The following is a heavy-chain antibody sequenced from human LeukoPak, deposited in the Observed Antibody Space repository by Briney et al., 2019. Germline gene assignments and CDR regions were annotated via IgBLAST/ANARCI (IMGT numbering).Heavy chain of an antibody. CDR1: TGSVSSGSYY. V-gene: IGHV4-61*01. D-gene: IGHD3-22*01. CDR3: AGAPRVTMIIVTPGAFDM. Sequence: PSETLSLTCTVSTGSVSSGSYYWSWIRQPPGKGLEWIEYMYYNGSTNYNPSLKSRVTISVDTSKKRVSLKLSSVTAADTAMYYCAGAPRVTMIIVTPGAFDMWGQGTMVTLPS. CDR2: MYYNGST. J-gene: IGHJ3*02.